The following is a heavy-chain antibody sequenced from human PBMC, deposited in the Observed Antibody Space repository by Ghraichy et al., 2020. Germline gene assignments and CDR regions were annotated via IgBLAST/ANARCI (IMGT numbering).Heavy chain of an antibody. CDR2: ITSTSSTK. Sequence: GGSLRLSCVGSGFTFSSYRLNWVRQSPGKGLEWVSYITSTSSTKFYADSVKGRFTISRDNAQNSLYLQMNGLRDDDTAVYDCARGSTVVRFFYNDGMDVWGQGTTVTVSS. CDR3: ARGSTVVRFFYNDGMDV. V-gene: IGHV3-48*02. CDR1: GFTFSSYR. J-gene: IGHJ6*02. D-gene: IGHD4-23*01.